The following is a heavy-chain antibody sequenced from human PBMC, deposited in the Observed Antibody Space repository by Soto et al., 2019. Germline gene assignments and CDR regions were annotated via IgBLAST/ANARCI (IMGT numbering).Heavy chain of an antibody. D-gene: IGHD6-13*01. CDR1: GYAFTSYD. CDR2: MNPNSGNT. J-gene: IGHJ4*02. Sequence: ASVNVSCKASGYAFTSYDINWVRQATGQGLEWMGWMNPNSGNTGYAQKFQGRVTMTRNTSTSTVYMELSSLRSEDTAVYYCAHGQQLVPFDYWGQGTLVTVSS. V-gene: IGHV1-8*01. CDR3: AHGQQLVPFDY.